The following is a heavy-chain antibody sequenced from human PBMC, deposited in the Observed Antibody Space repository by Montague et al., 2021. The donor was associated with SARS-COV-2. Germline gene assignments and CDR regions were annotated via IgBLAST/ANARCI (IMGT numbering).Heavy chain of an antibody. Sequence: SLRLSCAASGFTFSSYSVNWVRQAPGKGLEWISYISSSTNIIYYADSVKGRFTISRDNARNSLYLQMNSLSAEDTAVYYCARVSRSSWYGGSLGEALDYWGQGTLVTVSP. CDR2: ISSSTNII. CDR3: ARVSRSSWYGGSLGEALDY. V-gene: IGHV3-48*04. D-gene: IGHD6-13*01. J-gene: IGHJ4*02. CDR1: GFTFSSYS.